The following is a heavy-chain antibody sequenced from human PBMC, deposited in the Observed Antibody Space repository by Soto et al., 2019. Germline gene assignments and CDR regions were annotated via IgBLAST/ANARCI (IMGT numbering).Heavy chain of an antibody. V-gene: IGHV1-2*02. CDR2: INPNSGGT. CDR1: GYTFTGYY. CDR3: ARAMYYGSGSYYYGMAV. D-gene: IGHD3-10*01. Sequence: GASVKVSCKASGYTFTGYYMHWVRQAPGQGLEWMGWINPNSGGTNYAQKFQGRVTMTRDTSISTAYMELSRLRSDDTAVYYCARAMYYGSGSYYYGMAVWGQGTTVTV. J-gene: IGHJ6*02.